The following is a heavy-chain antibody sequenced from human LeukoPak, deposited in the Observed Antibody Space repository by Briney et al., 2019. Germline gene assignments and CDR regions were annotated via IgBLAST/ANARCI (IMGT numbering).Heavy chain of an antibody. D-gene: IGHD3-9*01. Sequence: QTGGSLRLSCTASGFTFSSYSMNWVRQAPGKGLEWVSYISSSGSTIYYADSVKGRFTISRDNAKNSLYLQMNSLRAEDTAVYYCARDPFTVPYYDIVDVWGKGTTVTVPS. CDR2: ISSSGSTI. CDR3: ARDPFTVPYYDIVDV. CDR1: GFTFSSYS. J-gene: IGHJ6*04. V-gene: IGHV3-48*04.